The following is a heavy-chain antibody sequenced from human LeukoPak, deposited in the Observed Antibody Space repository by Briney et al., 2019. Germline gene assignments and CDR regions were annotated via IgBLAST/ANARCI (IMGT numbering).Heavy chain of an antibody. Sequence: ASVKVSCKASGYTFTAYYMHWVRQAPGHGLEWMGWINPNSGAINNAQKFQGRVTMTRDTSISTAYMDLSRLRSDDTAVYYCARGAGSYGSFYFDYWGQGTLVTVSS. CDR1: GYTFTAYY. J-gene: IGHJ4*02. CDR2: INPNSGAI. V-gene: IGHV1-2*02. D-gene: IGHD5-18*01. CDR3: ARGAGSYGSFYFDY.